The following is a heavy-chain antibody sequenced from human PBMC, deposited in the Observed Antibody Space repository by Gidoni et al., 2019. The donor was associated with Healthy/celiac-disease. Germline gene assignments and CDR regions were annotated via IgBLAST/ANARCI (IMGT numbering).Heavy chain of an antibody. Sequence: QVQLQESGPGLVKPSATLSLTCTVSGGSISSYYWSWIRQPPGKGLEWIGYIYYSGSTNYNPSLKSRVTISVDTSKNQFSLKLSSVTAADTAVYYCARLRGWDYYDSSGPPVGEYYYYYYGMDVWGQGTTVTVSS. CDR3: ARLRGWDYYDSSGPPVGEYYYYYYGMDV. CDR2: IYYSGST. J-gene: IGHJ6*02. CDR1: GGSISSYY. V-gene: IGHV4-59*08. D-gene: IGHD3-22*01.